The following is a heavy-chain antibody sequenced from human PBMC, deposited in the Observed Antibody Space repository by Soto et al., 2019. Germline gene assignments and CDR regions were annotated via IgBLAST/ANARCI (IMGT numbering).Heavy chain of an antibody. J-gene: IGHJ5*02. CDR3: AQRLREYGLGRERANYFDT. CDR1: GFSLSTTGVG. Sequence: QITLKESGPTLVRPTQTLTLTCTFSGFSLSTTGVGVGWIRQPPGKALEWLALIYWDDDKRYSPSLKSRLTITKDTSKNEVILTMTNIDPVDTATYYCAQRLREYGLGRERANYFDTWGQGTLVTVSS. CDR2: IYWDDDK. V-gene: IGHV2-5*02. D-gene: IGHD3-10*01.